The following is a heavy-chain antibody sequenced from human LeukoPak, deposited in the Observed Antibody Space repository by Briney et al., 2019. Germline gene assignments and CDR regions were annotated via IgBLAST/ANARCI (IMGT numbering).Heavy chain of an antibody. CDR3: ASGFSSSPYFDY. V-gene: IGHV3-21*01. CDR2: ITGSSSYV. D-gene: IGHD6-6*01. CDR1: GFTFSTYY. Sequence: GGSLRLSCAASGFTFSTYYMNWVRQAPGKGLEWVSFITGSSSYVYYTDSVKGRFTISRDNAKNSLFLQMNSLRDEDTAVYYCASGFSSSPYFDYWGQGTLVTVSS. J-gene: IGHJ4*02.